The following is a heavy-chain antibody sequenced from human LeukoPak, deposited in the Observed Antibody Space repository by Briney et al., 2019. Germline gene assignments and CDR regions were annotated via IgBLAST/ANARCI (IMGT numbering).Heavy chain of an antibody. CDR3: ARDVTGYSSGWYFTDAFDV. Sequence: SETLSLTCTVSGGSISSYYWSWIRQPPGKGLEWIGYIYYSGSTNYNPSLKSRVTISVDTSKNQFSLKLSSVTAADTAVYYCARDVTGYSSGWYFTDAFDVWGQGTMVTVSS. CDR1: GGSISSYY. D-gene: IGHD6-19*01. V-gene: IGHV4-59*12. CDR2: IYYSGST. J-gene: IGHJ3*01.